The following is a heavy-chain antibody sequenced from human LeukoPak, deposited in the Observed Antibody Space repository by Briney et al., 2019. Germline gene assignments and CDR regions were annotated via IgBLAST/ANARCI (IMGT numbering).Heavy chain of an antibody. CDR3: TKDRLSGYTSGFKPDY. J-gene: IGHJ4*02. V-gene: IGHV3-9*01. Sequence: GGSLRLSCAASGFTFDDYAMHWVRHGPGKGLGWVSGINWNSGKTGYADSARGRFTISRDNAKNSLYLQMNSLRAEDTALYYCTKDRLSGYTSGFKPDYWGRGTLVTVSS. CDR2: INWNSGKT. CDR1: GFTFDDYA. D-gene: IGHD6-19*01.